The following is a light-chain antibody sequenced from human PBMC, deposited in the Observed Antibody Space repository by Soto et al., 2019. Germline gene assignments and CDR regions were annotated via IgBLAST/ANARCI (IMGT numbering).Light chain of an antibody. CDR3: QQYNNWPPWT. Sequence: EIVMTQSPATLSVSPGERANLSCRAKQSISSHLAWYQQKPGQAPRLLIYGASTRATGIPARFSGSGSGTEFTLTISSLQSEDFAVYYCQQYNNWPPWTFGQGTKVEIK. J-gene: IGKJ1*01. CDR2: GAS. CDR1: QSISSH. V-gene: IGKV3-15*01.